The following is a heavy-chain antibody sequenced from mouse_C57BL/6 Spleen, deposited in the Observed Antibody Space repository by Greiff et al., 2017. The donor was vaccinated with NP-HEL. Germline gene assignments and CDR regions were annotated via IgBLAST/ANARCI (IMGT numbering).Heavy chain of an antibody. CDR3: ARSDPAWFAY. J-gene: IGHJ3*01. Sequence: QVQLQQPGAELVKPGASVKMSCKASGYTFTSYWITWVKQRPGQGLEWIGDIYPGSGSTNYNQKFKGKATLTVDTSSSTAYMQLSSLTSEDSAVYYCARSDPAWFAYWGQGTLVTVSA. V-gene: IGHV1-55*01. CDR1: GYTFTSYW. CDR2: IYPGSGST.